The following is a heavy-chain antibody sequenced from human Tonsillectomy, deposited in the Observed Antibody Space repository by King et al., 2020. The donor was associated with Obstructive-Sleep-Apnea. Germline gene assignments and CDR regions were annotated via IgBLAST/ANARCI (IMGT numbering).Heavy chain of an antibody. D-gene: IGHD5-18*01. CDR3: ARGPAWIQPDLRAFDT. Sequence: VQLVESGGGVVQPGRSLRRSCAASGFTFSSYAMHWVRQAPGKGLEWVAVISYDGSNKYYADSVKGRFTISRDNSKNTLYLQMNSLRAEDTAVYYCARGPAWIQPDLRAFDTWGQGTMVTVSS. CDR1: GFTFSSYA. V-gene: IGHV3-30*04. CDR2: ISYDGSNK. J-gene: IGHJ3*02.